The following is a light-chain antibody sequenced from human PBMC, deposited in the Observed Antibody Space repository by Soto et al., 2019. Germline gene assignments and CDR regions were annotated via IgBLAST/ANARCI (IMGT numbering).Light chain of an antibody. CDR3: QQYQDWPRT. V-gene: IGKV3-20*01. CDR1: QSVSSSY. CDR2: GAS. Sequence: EIVLTQSPGTLSLSPGERATLSCSASQSVSSSYLTWYQQKPGQAPRLLIYGASSRATGIPDRFSGSGSGTDFTLTISRLEPEDFAVYYCQQYQDWPRTFGQGTKVDIK. J-gene: IGKJ1*01.